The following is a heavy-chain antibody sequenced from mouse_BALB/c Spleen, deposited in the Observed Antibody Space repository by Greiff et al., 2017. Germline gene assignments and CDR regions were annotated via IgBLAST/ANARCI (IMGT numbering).Heavy chain of an antibody. Sequence: DVKLVESGGGLVKPGGSLKLSCAASGFTFSSYTMSWVRQTPEKRLEWVATISSGGSYTYYPDSVKGRFTISRDNAKNTLYLQMSSLKSEDTAMYYCTREGGTTANYFDYWGQGTTLTVSS. CDR2: ISSGGSYT. V-gene: IGHV5-6-4*01. D-gene: IGHD1-2*01. J-gene: IGHJ2*01. CDR3: TREGGTTANYFDY. CDR1: GFTFSSYT.